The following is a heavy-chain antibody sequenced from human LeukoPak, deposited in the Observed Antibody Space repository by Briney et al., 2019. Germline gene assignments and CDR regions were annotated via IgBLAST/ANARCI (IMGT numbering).Heavy chain of an antibody. CDR3: ARARRNYYDSSGYSYYYYGMDV. CDR2: INHSGST. D-gene: IGHD3-22*01. CDR1: GGSFSGYY. J-gene: IGHJ6*02. V-gene: IGHV4-34*01. Sequence: SETLFLTCAVYGGSFSGYYWSWIRQPPGKGLEWIGEINHSGSTNYNPSLKSRVTISVDTSKNQFSLKLSSVTAADTAVYYCARARRNYYDSSGYSYYYYGMDVWGQGTTVTVSS.